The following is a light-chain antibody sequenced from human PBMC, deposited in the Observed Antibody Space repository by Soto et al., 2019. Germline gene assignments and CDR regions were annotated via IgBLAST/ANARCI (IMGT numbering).Light chain of an antibody. CDR2: GDS. J-gene: IGLJ1*01. CDR1: SSNIGAGYD. V-gene: IGLV1-40*01. CDR3: QSYDSSLSGYV. Sequence: QSVVTQPPSVSGAPGQRVAISCTGSSSNIGAGYDVHWYQQLPGTAPKLLIYGDSHRPSGVPDLFSVSKSGTSASLAITGLRAEDEADYYCQSYDSSLSGYVFGTGTKLTVL.